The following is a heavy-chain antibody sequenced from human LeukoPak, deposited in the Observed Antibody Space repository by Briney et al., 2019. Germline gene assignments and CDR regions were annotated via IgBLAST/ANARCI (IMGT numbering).Heavy chain of an antibody. CDR3: ARLLGYVWYCD. V-gene: IGHV3-30*03. Sequence: PGRSLRLSCAASGFTFSSYGMHWVRQAPGKGLEWVAVISYDGSNKYYADSVKGRFTISRDNSKNTLYLQMNSLRAEDTAVYYCARLLGYVWYCDWGQGTLVTVSS. CDR2: ISYDGSNK. CDR1: GFTFSSYG. D-gene: IGHD2-21*01. J-gene: IGHJ4*02.